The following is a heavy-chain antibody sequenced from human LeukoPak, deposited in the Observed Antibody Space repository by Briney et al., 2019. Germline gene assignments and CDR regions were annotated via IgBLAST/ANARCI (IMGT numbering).Heavy chain of an antibody. CDR2: IYTAGST. CDR1: GFTVSSSY. CDR3: ASRRDYGINS. D-gene: IGHD4-17*01. Sequence: GGSLRLSCAASGFTVSSSYMSWVRQAPGKGLEWVPVIYTAGSTYYADSVKGRFTVSRDNSKNTLYLQMNSLRAEDTAVYYCASRRDYGINSWGQGTLVTVSS. J-gene: IGHJ4*02. V-gene: IGHV3-53*01.